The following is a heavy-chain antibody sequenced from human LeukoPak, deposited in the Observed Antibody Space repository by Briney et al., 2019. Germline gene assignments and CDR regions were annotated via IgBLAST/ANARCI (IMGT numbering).Heavy chain of an antibody. V-gene: IGHV3-74*01. CDR1: GFTFSSYG. CDR2: INGDGSST. CDR3: TRGYNYGSIDY. Sequence: GGSLRLSCAASGFTFSSYGMHWVRQAPGKGLVWVSRINGDGSSTSYADSVKDRFTISRDNAKNTLSLQMNSLRREDTAVYYCTRGYNYGSIDYWGQGTLVTVSS. J-gene: IGHJ4*02. D-gene: IGHD5-18*01.